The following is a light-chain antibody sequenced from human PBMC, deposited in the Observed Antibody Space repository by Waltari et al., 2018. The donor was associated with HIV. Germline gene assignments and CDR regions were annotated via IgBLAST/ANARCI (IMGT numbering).Light chain of an antibody. V-gene: IGLV4-69*01. CDR3: QTWGTGWV. J-gene: IGLJ3*02. Sequence: QLVLTQSPSASASLGASLQLTCTLSSGHSSYAIEWHQQQPEKGPRYLMKLNSDGSHSKGDGIPDRFSGSSSGAERYLTISSLQSEDEADYYCQTWGTGWVFGGGTKLTVL. CDR2: LNSDGSH. CDR1: SGHSSYA.